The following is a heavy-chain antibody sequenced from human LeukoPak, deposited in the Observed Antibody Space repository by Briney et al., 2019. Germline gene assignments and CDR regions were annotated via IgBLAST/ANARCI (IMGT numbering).Heavy chain of an antibody. J-gene: IGHJ4*02. CDR3: AREFAGSASGAGY. CDR2: ITSAGENT. V-gene: IGHV3-23*01. CDR1: EFTFSIYA. D-gene: IGHD1-26*01. Sequence: PGGSLRLSCAASEFTFSIYAMSWVRQAPGKGLEWVSSITSAGENTFYTGSVKGRFTISRDNSRNTLYLQMNRLRVEDTAVYYCAREFAGSASGAGYWGQGTLVTVSS.